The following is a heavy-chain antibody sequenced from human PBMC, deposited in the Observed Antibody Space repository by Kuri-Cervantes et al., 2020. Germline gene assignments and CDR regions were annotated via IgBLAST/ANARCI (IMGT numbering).Heavy chain of an antibody. V-gene: IGHV1-69*04. CDR3: ARDHPQVITMIVVDYYYYYGMDV. Sequence: SVKVSCKASGGTFSSYTISWVRQAPGQGLEWMGRTIPILGIANYAQKFQGRVTITADKSTSTAYMELRSLRSDDTAVYYCARDHPQVITMIVVDYYYYYGMDVWGQGTTVTVSS. D-gene: IGHD3-22*01. CDR1: GGTFSSYT. CDR2: TIPILGIA. J-gene: IGHJ6*02.